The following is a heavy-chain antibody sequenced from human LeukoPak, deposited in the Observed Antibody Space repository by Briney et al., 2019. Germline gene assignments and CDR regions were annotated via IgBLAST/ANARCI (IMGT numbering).Heavy chain of an antibody. CDR2: ISFDGSIE. CDR3: ARDFGWLSHFDY. D-gene: IGHD3-9*01. CDR1: GFTFSTYA. V-gene: IGHV3-30-3*01. Sequence: GRSLRLSCAASGFTFSTYAMHWVRQAPGEGLQWVAVISFDGSIENYADSVKGRFTISRDNSKNTLYLQMSSLRGEDTAVYYCARDFGWLSHFDYWGQGTLVSVSS. J-gene: IGHJ4*02.